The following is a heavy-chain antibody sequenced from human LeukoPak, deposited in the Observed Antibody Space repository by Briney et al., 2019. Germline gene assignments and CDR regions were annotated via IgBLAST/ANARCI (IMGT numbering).Heavy chain of an antibody. CDR1: GFTFSSYG. Sequence: GRSLRLSCAASGFTFSSYGMHWVRQAPGKGLEWVAVISYDGSNKYYADSVKGRFTTSRDNSKNTLYLQMNSLRAEDTAVYYCAKASFMITFGGVIDHWGQGTLVTVSS. J-gene: IGHJ5*02. D-gene: IGHD3-16*01. CDR2: ISYDGSNK. CDR3: AKASFMITFGGVIDH. V-gene: IGHV3-30*18.